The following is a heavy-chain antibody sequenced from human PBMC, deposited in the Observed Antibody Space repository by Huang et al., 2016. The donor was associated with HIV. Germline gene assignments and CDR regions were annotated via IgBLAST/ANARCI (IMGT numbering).Heavy chain of an antibody. J-gene: IGHJ3*01. CDR1: GFIFSTYD. Sequence: VQLAESGGAAVQPGGSLRLSCPTSGFIFSTYDFHWVRQTPGKGPEWVAGISYSGSTSQYAASVKGRFVISREKTKRTLYLQMNSLKLNDPAVYYCAREGRGGGHRGAFDVWGRGT. CDR3: AREGRGGGHRGAFDV. D-gene: IGHD3-16*01. V-gene: IGHV3-30*03. CDR2: ISYSGSTS.